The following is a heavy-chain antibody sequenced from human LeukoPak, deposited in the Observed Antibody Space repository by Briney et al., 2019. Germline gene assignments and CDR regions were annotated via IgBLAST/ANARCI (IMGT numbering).Heavy chain of an antibody. J-gene: IGHJ2*01. V-gene: IGHV3-23*01. D-gene: IGHD6-13*01. CDR3: AKPGQQLGIYWYFDL. Sequence: TGGSLRLSCAASGFTFSSYAMSWVRQAPGKGLEWVSAISGSGGSTYYADSVKGRFTISRDNSKNTLYLQMNSLRAEDTAVYYCAKPGQQLGIYWYFDLWGRGTLVTVSS. CDR2: ISGSGGST. CDR1: GFTFSSYA.